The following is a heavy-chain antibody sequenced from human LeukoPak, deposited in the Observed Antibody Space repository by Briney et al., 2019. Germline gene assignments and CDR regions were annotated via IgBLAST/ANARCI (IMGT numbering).Heavy chain of an antibody. CDR2: ISGGGGTP. CDR3: TKEITPNYGSGSYSYDY. V-gene: IGHV3-23*01. J-gene: IGHJ4*02. D-gene: IGHD3-10*01. CDR1: GFTFSSHA. Sequence: GGSLRLSCAGSGFTFSSHAMSWVRQAPGKRLEWVSSISGGGGTPNYADSVKGRFTISRDNSRNTLYLQMDSLRADDTAVYYCTKEITPNYGSGSYSYDYWGQGTLVTVSS.